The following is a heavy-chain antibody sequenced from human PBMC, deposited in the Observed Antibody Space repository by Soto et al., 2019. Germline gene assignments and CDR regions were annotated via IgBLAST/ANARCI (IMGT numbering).Heavy chain of an antibody. CDR3: AKTPPYCSSTNCYIDY. CDR1: GFTFSTYA. J-gene: IGHJ4*02. D-gene: IGHD2-2*02. Sequence: EVPLLESGGGFVQPGGSLRLSCAASGFTFSTYAMTWVRQAPGKGLEWVSGISGSGDRTYYADTVKGRFTISRDNSKNTLYLQMNSLRVEDTAVYYCAKTPPYCSSTNCYIDYWGQGTLVTVSS. CDR2: ISGSGDRT. V-gene: IGHV3-23*01.